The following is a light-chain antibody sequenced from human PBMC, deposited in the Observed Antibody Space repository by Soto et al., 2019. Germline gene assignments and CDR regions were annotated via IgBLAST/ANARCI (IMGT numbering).Light chain of an antibody. Sequence: QSVLTQPPSASGTPGQRVTISCSGSSANLGSNYVYWYQHVPGTAPKLLIYRNNQRPSGVPDRFPGSKSGTSASLAISGLRCEDEANYYCAAWDDSLSGVVFGGGTKLTVL. CDR2: RNN. CDR3: AAWDDSLSGVV. CDR1: SANLGSNY. V-gene: IGLV1-47*01. J-gene: IGLJ3*02.